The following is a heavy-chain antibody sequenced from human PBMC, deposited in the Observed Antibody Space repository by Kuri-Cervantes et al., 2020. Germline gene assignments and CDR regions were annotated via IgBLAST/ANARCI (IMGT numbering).Heavy chain of an antibody. J-gene: IGHJ4*02. CDR3: ARAPEGDHDYVWGSPLYYY. D-gene: IGHD3-16*01. Sequence: ASVKVSCKASGYTFTSYYMHWVRQAPGQGLEWMGIINPSGGSTSYAQKFQGRVTMTRDTSTSTVYMELSSLRSEGTAVYYCARAPEGDHDYVWGSPLYYYWGQGTLVTVSS. CDR2: INPSGGST. V-gene: IGHV1-46*01. CDR1: GYTFTSYY.